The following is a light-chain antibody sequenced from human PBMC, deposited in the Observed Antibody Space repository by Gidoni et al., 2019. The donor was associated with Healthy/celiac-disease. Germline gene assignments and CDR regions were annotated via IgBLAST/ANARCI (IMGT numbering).Light chain of an antibody. CDR3: QQRSNWPPFT. Sequence: EIVFTHSPATLSLSPGERATLSCRASQSVISYLSWYQQKPGQAPRLLIYDESNRDTGIPDRFSGSGYGTDFTLTISSLEPEDFAVYYCQQRSNWPPFTFGPGTKVDIK. V-gene: IGKV3-11*01. J-gene: IGKJ3*01. CDR1: QSVISY. CDR2: DES.